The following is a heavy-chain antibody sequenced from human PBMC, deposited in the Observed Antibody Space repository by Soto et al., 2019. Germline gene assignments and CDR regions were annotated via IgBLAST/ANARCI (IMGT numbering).Heavy chain of an antibody. Sequence: GASVKVSCAASGFTFSSYAMSWVRQAPGKGLEWVSAISGSGGATYYADSVKGRFTISRDNSKNTLSLQMNSLRAEDTAVYYCAKDNYDILTGYPYYFDYWGQGTLVTVSS. CDR1: GFTFSSYA. D-gene: IGHD3-9*01. V-gene: IGHV3-23*01. CDR3: AKDNYDILTGYPYYFDY. CDR2: ISGSGGAT. J-gene: IGHJ4*02.